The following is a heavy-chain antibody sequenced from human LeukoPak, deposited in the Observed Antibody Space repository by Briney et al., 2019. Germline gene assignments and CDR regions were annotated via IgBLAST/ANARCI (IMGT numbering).Heavy chain of an antibody. CDR1: GYTLTELS. CDR3: ATAFGIAARHDY. Sequence: ASVKVSCKVSGYTLTELSMHWVRQAPGKGLEWMGGFDPEDGETIYAQKFQGRVTMTEDTSTDTAYMELSSLRSEDTAVYYCATAFGIAARHDYWGQGTLVTVSS. CDR2: FDPEDGET. V-gene: IGHV1-24*01. J-gene: IGHJ4*02. D-gene: IGHD6-6*01.